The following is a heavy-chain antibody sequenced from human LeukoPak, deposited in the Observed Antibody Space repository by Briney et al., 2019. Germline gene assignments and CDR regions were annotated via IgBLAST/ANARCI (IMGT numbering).Heavy chain of an antibody. V-gene: IGHV1-69*06. CDR3: ARNVREKVETEDAFDI. CDR2: IIPIFGTA. D-gene: IGHD5-24*01. Sequence: SVKVSCKASGGTFSSYAISWVRQAPGQGLEWMGGIIPIFGTANYAQKFQGRVTITADKSTSTAYMELSSLRSEDTAVYYCARNVREKVETEDAFDIWGQGTMVTVSS. J-gene: IGHJ3*02. CDR1: GGTFSSYA.